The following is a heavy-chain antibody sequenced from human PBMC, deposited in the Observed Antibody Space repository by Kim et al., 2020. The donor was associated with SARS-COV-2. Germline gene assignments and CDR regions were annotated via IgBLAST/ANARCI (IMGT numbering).Heavy chain of an antibody. D-gene: IGHD5-12*01. CDR2: ISSSSSYT. J-gene: IGHJ6*02. CDR1: GFTFSDYY. Sequence: GGSLRLSCAASGFTFSDYYMSWIRQAPGKGLEWVSYISSSSSYTNYEDSVKGRFTISRDNAKNSLYLQMNSLRAEDTAVYYCATGGLYSGYDSYYYGMDVWGQGTPVTVSS. CDR3: ATGGLYSGYDSYYYGMDV. V-gene: IGHV3-11*03.